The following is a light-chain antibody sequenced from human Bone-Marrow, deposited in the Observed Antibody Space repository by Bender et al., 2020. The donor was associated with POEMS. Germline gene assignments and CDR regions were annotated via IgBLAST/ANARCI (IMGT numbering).Light chain of an antibody. CDR3: SSYTSSPLFWV. V-gene: IGLV2-8*01. Sequence: QSALTQPPSASGSPGQSVTISCTGTSSDIGGYKLVSWFQQHPGKAPKLMIYAVTKRPSGVPDRFSGSKSGNTASLTISGLQAEDEADYYCSSYTSSPLFWVFGGGTKLTVL. J-gene: IGLJ3*02. CDR2: AVT. CDR1: SSDIGGYKL.